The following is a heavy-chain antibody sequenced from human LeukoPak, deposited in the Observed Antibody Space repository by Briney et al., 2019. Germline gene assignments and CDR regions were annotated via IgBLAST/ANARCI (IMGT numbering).Heavy chain of an antibody. V-gene: IGHV3-30*18. J-gene: IGHJ4*02. D-gene: IGHD6-19*01. CDR2: ISYDGSNK. CDR3: AKDLSGIAVAGTGDY. Sequence: PGGSLRLSCAASGFTFSSYGMHWVRQAPGKGLEWVAVISYDGSNKYYADSVKGRFTISRDNSKNTLYLQMNSLRAEDTAVYYCAKDLSGIAVAGTGDYWGQGTLVTVSS. CDR1: GFTFSSYG.